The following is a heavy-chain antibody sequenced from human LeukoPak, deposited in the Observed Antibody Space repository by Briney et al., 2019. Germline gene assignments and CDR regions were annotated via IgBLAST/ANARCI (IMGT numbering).Heavy chain of an antibody. J-gene: IGHJ4*02. CDR1: GFTFDDYA. CDR3: ARDWSPLGYYYDSSGPYADY. V-gene: IGHV3-9*01. CDR2: ISWISGSI. Sequence: GGSLRLSCAASGFTFDDYAMHWVRQAPGKGLEWVSGISWISGSIGYADSVKGRFTISRDNAKNSLYLQMNSLRAEDTAVYYCARDWSPLGYYYDSSGPYADYWGQGTLVTVSS. D-gene: IGHD3-22*01.